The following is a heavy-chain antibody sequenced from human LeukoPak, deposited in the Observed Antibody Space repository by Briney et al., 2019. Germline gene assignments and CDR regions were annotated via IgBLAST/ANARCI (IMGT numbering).Heavy chain of an antibody. CDR2: ISSSSSYI. D-gene: IGHD6-19*01. V-gene: IGHV3-21*04. CDR3: AKGRYSSGSYAFDI. Sequence: GGSLRLSCAASGFTFSSYSMNWVRQAPGKGLEWVSSISSSSSYIYYADSVKGRFTISRDNAKNSLYLQMNSLRAEDTALYYCAKGRYSSGSYAFDIWGQGTMVTVSS. J-gene: IGHJ3*02. CDR1: GFTFSSYS.